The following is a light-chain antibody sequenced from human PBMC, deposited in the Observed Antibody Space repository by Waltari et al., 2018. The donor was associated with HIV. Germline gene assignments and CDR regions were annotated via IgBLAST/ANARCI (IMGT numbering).Light chain of an antibody. CDR1: QSISNW. CDR3: QQYNSYPNT. CDR2: KAS. V-gene: IGKV1-5*03. Sequence: DIQMTQSPSTLSASVGDRVTITCRASQSISNWLAWYQQKPGKAPKLLIYKASSLESGVPSRFSGSGSGTEFTLTISSLQPDDFATYSCQQYNSYPNTFGQGTKLEIK. J-gene: IGKJ2*01.